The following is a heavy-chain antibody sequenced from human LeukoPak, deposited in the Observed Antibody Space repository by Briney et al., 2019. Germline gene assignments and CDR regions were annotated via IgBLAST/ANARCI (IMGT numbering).Heavy chain of an antibody. Sequence: GASVKVSCRASGYTFTGYYLHWVRQAPGQGLEWMGWINPNSGGTKYAQKFQGRVTMTRDTSISTAYMELNGLRSDDTAVYYCARGLVPRYYYYMDVWGKGTTVTVSS. CDR3: ARGLVPRYYYYMDV. J-gene: IGHJ6*03. V-gene: IGHV1-2*02. D-gene: IGHD2-2*01. CDR2: INPNSGGT. CDR1: GYTFTGYY.